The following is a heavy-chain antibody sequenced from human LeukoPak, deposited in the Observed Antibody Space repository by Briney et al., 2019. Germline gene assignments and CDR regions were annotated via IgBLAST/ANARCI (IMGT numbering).Heavy chain of an antibody. Sequence: GGSLRLSCAASGFIFSNYGMNWVRQAPGKGLEWVAAISASGSATSYADSVRGRFTISRDNSKSTTYLQMNSLRAEDTAVFYCAKDVGKWESLHFFDYWGQGTLVTVSS. CDR3: AKDVGKWESLHFFDY. CDR2: ISASGSAT. CDR1: GFIFSNYG. V-gene: IGHV3-23*01. J-gene: IGHJ4*02. D-gene: IGHD1-26*01.